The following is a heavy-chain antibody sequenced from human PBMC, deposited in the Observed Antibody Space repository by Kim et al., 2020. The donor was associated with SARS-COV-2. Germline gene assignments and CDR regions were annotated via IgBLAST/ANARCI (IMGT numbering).Heavy chain of an antibody. CDR3: ARDYYDSSGYYYSDY. V-gene: IGHV3-66*01. D-gene: IGHD3-22*01. J-gene: IGHJ4*02. Sequence: DSVKGRFTIARENSKNTLYLQMNSRRAEDTAVYFCARDYYDSSGYYYSDYWGQGTLVTVSS.